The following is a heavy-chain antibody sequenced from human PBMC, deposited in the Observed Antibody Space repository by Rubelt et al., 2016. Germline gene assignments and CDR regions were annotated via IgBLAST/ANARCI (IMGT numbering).Heavy chain of an antibody. CDR2: IKQDGSET. D-gene: IGHD2-2*02. Sequence: EVQLVESGGGLVQPGGSLRLSCAASGFTFSSYWMSWVRQAPGKGLEWVANIKQDGSETYYVDSVKGRFTISRDNAKNSLYRQMNSLRAEDTAVYYCARGKCSSTSCYRIDAFDIWGQGTMVTVSS. CDR1: GFTFSSYW. CDR3: ARGKCSSTSCYRIDAFDI. V-gene: IGHV3-7*01. J-gene: IGHJ3*02.